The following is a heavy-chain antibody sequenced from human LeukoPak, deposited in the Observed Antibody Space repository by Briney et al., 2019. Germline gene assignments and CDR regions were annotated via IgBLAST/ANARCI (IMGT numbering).Heavy chain of an antibody. CDR2: IYYIGST. J-gene: IGHJ4*02. CDR3: ARESSWRYFDY. CDR1: GGSFSSYY. Sequence: SETLSLTCAVYGGSFSSYYWSWIRQPPGEGLEYIGYIYYIGSTSYNPSLKSRVTISMDTSKNQFSLKLSSVTAADTAVYYCARESSWRYFDYWGQGTLVAVSS. D-gene: IGHD5-24*01. V-gene: IGHV4-59*01.